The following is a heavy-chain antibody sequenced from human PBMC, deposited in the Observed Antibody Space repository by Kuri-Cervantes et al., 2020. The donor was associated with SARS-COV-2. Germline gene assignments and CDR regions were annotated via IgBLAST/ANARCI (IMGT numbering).Heavy chain of an antibody. J-gene: IGHJ3*02. CDR3: AKVENYGNAFDI. CDR1: GFTLRSYG. CDR2: ISSSTSYI. Sequence: GESLKISCAASGFTLRSYGMNWVRQAPGKGLEWVSSISSSTSYIYYADSLKGRFTISKDNARNSVYLQMNSLRAEDTAVYYCAKVENYGNAFDIWGQGTMVTVSS. D-gene: IGHD1-7*01. V-gene: IGHV3-21*04.